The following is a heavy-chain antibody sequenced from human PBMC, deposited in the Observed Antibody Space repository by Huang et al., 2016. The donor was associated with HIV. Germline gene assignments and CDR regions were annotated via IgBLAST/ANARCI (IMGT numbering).Heavy chain of an antibody. D-gene: IGHD3-10*02. CDR1: GYTFTNFA. Sequence: QVQLVQSGAEVKKPGASVKVSCKASGYTFTNFAMHWVRQAPGQRLEWMGWIDTDKSDTRYSQRCQGRLTITRDTSASTAYRELSSLRSEDTAVYYCARDPHVFVAGPFFDCWGQGTLVTVSS. J-gene: IGHJ4*02. CDR3: ARDPHVFVAGPFFDC. V-gene: IGHV1-3*04. CDR2: IDTDKSDT.